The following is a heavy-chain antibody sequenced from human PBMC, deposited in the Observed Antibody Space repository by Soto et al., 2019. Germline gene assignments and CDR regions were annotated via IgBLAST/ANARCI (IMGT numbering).Heavy chain of an antibody. CDR2: INAGNGNT. J-gene: IGHJ4*02. V-gene: IGHV1-3*01. CDR1: GYTFTSYA. Sequence: ASVKVSCKASGYTFTSYAMHWVRQAPGQRLEWMGWINAGNGNTKYSQKFQGRVTITRGTSASTAYMELSSLRSEDTAVYYCARGYYRGYSYGNFDYWGQGTLVTVSS. D-gene: IGHD5-18*01. CDR3: ARGYYRGYSYGNFDY.